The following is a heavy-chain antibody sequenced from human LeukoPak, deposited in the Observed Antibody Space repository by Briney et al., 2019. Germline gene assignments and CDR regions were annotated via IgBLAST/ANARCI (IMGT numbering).Heavy chain of an antibody. V-gene: IGHV3-48*03. Sequence: GGSLRLSCAASGFTFSSHEMNWVRQAPGKGLEWVSYISSGGSTIYYADSVKGRFTISRDNAKNSLYLEMNSLRAEDTAVYYCAGVGTTMIGGVWGKGTTVTISS. J-gene: IGHJ6*04. D-gene: IGHD3-10*02. CDR1: GFTFSSHE. CDR3: AGVGTTMIGGV. CDR2: ISSGGSTI.